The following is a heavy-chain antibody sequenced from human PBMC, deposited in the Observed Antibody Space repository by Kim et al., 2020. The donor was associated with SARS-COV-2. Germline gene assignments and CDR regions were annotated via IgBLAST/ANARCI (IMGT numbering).Heavy chain of an antibody. Sequence: GGSLRLSCTASGFTFGDYVMTWVRQAPGKGLEWVGFIRSKAYDGTTKYAASVKGRFSISRDDSKSIAYLHMNSLKSEDTAMYYCTTVEWLRRPYWGQGTLVTVSS. CDR1: GFTFGDYV. CDR2: IRSKAYDGTT. CDR3: TTVEWLRRPY. V-gene: IGHV3-49*04. D-gene: IGHD5-12*01. J-gene: IGHJ4*02.